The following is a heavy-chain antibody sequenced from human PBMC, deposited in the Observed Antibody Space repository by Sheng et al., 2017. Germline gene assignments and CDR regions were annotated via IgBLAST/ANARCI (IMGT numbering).Heavy chain of an antibody. CDR2: IYSGGAT. D-gene: IGHD5-18*01. CDR3: ARKYTYGLD. J-gene: IGHJ4*02. V-gene: IGHV3-53*01. Sequence: VQLMESGGGLVQPGGSLRLSCAASGFTVSSNYMSWVRQAPGKGLECVSVIYSGGATSYADSVKGRFTISRDNSQNTLYLQMNSLRAEDTAVYYCARKYTYGLDWGQGTLVTVS. CDR1: GFTVSSNY.